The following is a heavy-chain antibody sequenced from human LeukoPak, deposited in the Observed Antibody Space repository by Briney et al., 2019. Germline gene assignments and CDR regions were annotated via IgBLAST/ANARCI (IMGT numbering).Heavy chain of an antibody. Sequence: VASAKVSCKASGYTFTGYYMHWVRQAPGQGLEWMGWINPNSGGTNYAQKFQGRVTMTRDTSISTAYMELSRLRSDDTAVYYCARVGVDCSSTSCYTGGYDFHYYYGMDVWGQGTTVTVSS. CDR1: GYTFTGYY. D-gene: IGHD2-2*02. CDR2: INPNSGGT. V-gene: IGHV1-2*02. J-gene: IGHJ6*02. CDR3: ARVGVDCSSTSCYTGGYDFHYYYGMDV.